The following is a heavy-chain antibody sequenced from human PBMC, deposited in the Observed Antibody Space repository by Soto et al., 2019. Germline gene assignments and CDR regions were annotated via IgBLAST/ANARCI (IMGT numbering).Heavy chain of an antibody. V-gene: IGHV1-2*04. J-gene: IGHJ5*02. Sequence: ASVKVSCKASGYTFTGYYMHWVRQAPGQGLEWMGWINPNSGGTNYAQKFQGWVTMTRDTSISTAYMELSRLRSDDTAVYYCARFVSSSWYFLGWFDPWGQGTLVTVSS. CDR2: INPNSGGT. D-gene: IGHD6-13*01. CDR1: GYTFTGYY. CDR3: ARFVSSSWYFLGWFDP.